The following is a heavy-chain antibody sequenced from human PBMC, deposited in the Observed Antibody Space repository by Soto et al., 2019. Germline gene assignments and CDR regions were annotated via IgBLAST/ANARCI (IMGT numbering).Heavy chain of an antibody. V-gene: IGHV3-74*01. D-gene: IGHD6-19*01. CDR2: INSDGSNT. Sequence: EVQLVESGGGLVQPGGSLRLSCAASGFTFSSCLMHWARQAPGKGLLWVSRINSDGSNTIYADSVKGRFTISRDNAKNTLYLQMNSLRAEDTAVYYCARPCYSSGWDYWGQGTLVTVSS. J-gene: IGHJ4*02. CDR1: GFTFSSCL. CDR3: ARPCYSSGWDY.